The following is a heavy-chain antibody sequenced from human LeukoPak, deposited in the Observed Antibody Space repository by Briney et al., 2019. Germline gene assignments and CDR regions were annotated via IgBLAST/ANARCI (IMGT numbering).Heavy chain of an antibody. V-gene: IGHV3-48*03. CDR3: ARTIEMATISYFDY. Sequence: PGGSLRLSCAASGFTFSSYEMNWVRQAPGKGLEWVSYISSSDSTIYYADSVKGRFTISRDNAKNSLYVQMNSLRAGDTAVYYCARTIEMATISYFDYWGQGTLVTVSS. D-gene: IGHD5-24*01. CDR2: ISSSDSTI. J-gene: IGHJ4*02. CDR1: GFTFSSYE.